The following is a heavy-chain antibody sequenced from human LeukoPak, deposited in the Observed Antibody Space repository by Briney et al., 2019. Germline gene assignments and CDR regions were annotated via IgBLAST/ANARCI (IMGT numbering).Heavy chain of an antibody. CDR3: ARNLAAAATWWFDP. D-gene: IGHD6-13*01. J-gene: IGHJ5*02. CDR2: ISAYNGNT. Sequence: ASVKVSCKASGYTFTSYGISWVRQAPGQGLEWMGWISAYNGNTNYAQKLQGRVTMTTDTSTSTAYMELRGLRSDDTAVYYCARNLAAAATWWFDPWGQGTLVTVSS. V-gene: IGHV1-18*01. CDR1: GYTFTSYG.